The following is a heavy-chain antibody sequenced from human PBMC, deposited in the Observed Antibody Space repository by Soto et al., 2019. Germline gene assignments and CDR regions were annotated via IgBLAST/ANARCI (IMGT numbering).Heavy chain of an antibody. V-gene: IGHV4-39*01. CDR1: GGSISSSSYY. Sequence: QLQLQESGPGLVKPSETLSLTCTVSGGSISSSSYYWGWIRQPPGKGLEWIGSIYYSGSTYYNPSLKSRGTIAVDTSKNQFSRKRSAVTAADTAVYYWARLVVGATSDWFDPWGQGTLVTVSS. J-gene: IGHJ5*02. CDR2: IYYSGST. CDR3: ARLVVGATSDWFDP. D-gene: IGHD1-26*01.